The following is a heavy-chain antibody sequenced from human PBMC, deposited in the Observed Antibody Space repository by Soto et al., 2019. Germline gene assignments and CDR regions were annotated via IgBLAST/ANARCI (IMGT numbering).Heavy chain of an antibody. CDR2: MSSDGSRT. J-gene: IGHJ3*02. CDR3: ASGVRGAYGLDI. D-gene: IGHD2-21*01. Sequence: EVQLVESGGGLVQPGGSLRLSCVDSGFTFSSYWMHWVRQAPGKGLVWVSRMSSDGSRTNYADSVKGRFTISRDNAKNTVSLQMNSLRAEETAVYYCASGVRGAYGLDIWGQGTMVTGSS. CDR1: GFTFSSYW. V-gene: IGHV3-74*01.